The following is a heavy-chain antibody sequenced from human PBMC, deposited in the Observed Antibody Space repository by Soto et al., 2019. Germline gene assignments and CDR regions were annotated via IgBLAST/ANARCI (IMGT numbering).Heavy chain of an antibody. CDR1: GFTFSSYA. Sequence: PGGSLRLSCAASGFTFSSYAMSWVRQAPGKGLEWVSAISGSGGSTYYADSVKGRFTISRDNSKNTLYLQMNSLRAEDTAVYYCAKDSGSPGAYYYYGMDVWGQGTTVTVSS. J-gene: IGHJ6*02. CDR3: AKDSGSPGAYYYYGMDV. D-gene: IGHD1-26*01. CDR2: ISGSGGST. V-gene: IGHV3-23*01.